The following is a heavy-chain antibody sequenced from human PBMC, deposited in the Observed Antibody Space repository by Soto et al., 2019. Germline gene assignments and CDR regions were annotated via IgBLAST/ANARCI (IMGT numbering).Heavy chain of an antibody. CDR1: GFTFDDYA. CDR2: ISWNSGSI. D-gene: IGHD3-22*01. Sequence: DVQLVESGGGLVQPGRSLRLSCAASGFTFDDYAMHWVRQAPGKGLEWVSGISWNSGSIGYADSVKGRFTISRDNAKNSLYLQMNSLRAEDTALYYCAKDHTAMVDSSCYYGDRWFEPWGQGTLVTVSS. J-gene: IGHJ5*02. CDR3: AKDHTAMVDSSCYYGDRWFEP. V-gene: IGHV3-9*01.